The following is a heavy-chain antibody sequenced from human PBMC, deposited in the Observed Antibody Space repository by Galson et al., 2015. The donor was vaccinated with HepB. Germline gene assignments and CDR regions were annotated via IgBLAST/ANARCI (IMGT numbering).Heavy chain of an antibody. CDR2: ISYDGSNK. D-gene: IGHD4-11*01. V-gene: IGHV3-30-3*01. J-gene: IGHJ4*02. CDR1: GFTFSSYA. CDR3: ASLLAYSNYGHHDY. Sequence: SLRLSCAASGFTFSSYAMRWVRQAPGKGLEWVAVISYDGSNKYYADSVKGRFTISRDNSKNTLYLQMNSLRAEDTAVYYCASLLAYSNYGHHDYWGQGTLVTVSS.